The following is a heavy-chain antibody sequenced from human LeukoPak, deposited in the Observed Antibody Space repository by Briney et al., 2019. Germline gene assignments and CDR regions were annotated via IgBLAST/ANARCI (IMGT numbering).Heavy chain of an antibody. J-gene: IGHJ4*02. CDR3: ARGTSFDN. Sequence: PGGSLRLSCAASGFSFTKYPLHWVRQVPGKGLEWMAGISDDGSKRYYAESVKGRFTISRDNSRNTAYLQMNSLRAEDTAVYYCARGTSFDNWGQGTLVTVSS. CDR1: GFSFTKYP. D-gene: IGHD3/OR15-3a*01. V-gene: IGHV3-30-3*01. CDR2: ISDDGSKR.